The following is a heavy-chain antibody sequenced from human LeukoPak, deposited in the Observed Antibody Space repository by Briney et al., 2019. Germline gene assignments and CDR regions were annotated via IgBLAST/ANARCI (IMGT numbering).Heavy chain of an antibody. D-gene: IGHD3-3*01. J-gene: IGHJ4*02. CDR3: AKGKDFSRYFDY. Sequence: GGPLRLSCAASGFTFSSYGMHWVRQAPGKGLEWVAVIWYDGSNKYYADSVKGRFTISRDNAKNSLYLQMNSLRAEDTALYYCAKGKDFSRYFDYWGQGTLVTVSS. CDR1: GFTFSSYG. V-gene: IGHV3-33*03. CDR2: IWYDGSNK.